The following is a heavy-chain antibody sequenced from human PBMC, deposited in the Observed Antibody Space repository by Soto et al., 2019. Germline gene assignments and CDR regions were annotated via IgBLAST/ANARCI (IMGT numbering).Heavy chain of an antibody. J-gene: IGHJ4*02. CDR1: GFTLCSYA. CDR3: ASRVLLIII. D-gene: IGHD3-9*01. Sequence: GGSLRLCCAACGFTLCSYAMSWVRQAPGKGLEWVSAISGGGDRTYYADSVKGRFTISRDNSRNTLFLQMDSLRAEDTAVYYSASRVLLIIIGGQGTLVTVSS. CDR2: ISGGGDRT. V-gene: IGHV3-23*01.